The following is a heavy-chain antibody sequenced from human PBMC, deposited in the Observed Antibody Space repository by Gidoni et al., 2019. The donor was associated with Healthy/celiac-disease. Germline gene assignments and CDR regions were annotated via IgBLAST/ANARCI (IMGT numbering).Heavy chain of an antibody. D-gene: IGHD3-3*01. CDR3: ARITIFGVVILDYYYYYGMDV. CDR2: ISSSSSYI. V-gene: IGHV3-21*01. J-gene: IGHJ6*02. Sequence: EVQLVESGGGLVKPGGSLRLSCAASGFTFSSYSMNWVRQAPGKGLEWVSSISSSSSYIYYADSVKGRFTISRDNAKNSLYLQMNSLRAEDTAVYYCARITIFGVVILDYYYYYGMDVWGQGTTVTVSS. CDR1: GFTFSSYS.